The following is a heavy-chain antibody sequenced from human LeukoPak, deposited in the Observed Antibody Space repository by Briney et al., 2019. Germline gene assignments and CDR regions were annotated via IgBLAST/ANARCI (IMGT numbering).Heavy chain of an antibody. CDR1: GYSFTSYW. Sequence: GESLKISCKGSGYSFTSYWISWVRQMPGKGLEWVGRIDPSDSYTNYSPSFQGHVTISADKSISTAYLQWSSLKASDTAMYYCARQDVTIFGVVALNYYYYGMDVWGQGTTVTVSS. J-gene: IGHJ6*02. V-gene: IGHV5-10-1*01. CDR2: IDPSDSYT. D-gene: IGHD3-3*01. CDR3: ARQDVTIFGVVALNYYYYGMDV.